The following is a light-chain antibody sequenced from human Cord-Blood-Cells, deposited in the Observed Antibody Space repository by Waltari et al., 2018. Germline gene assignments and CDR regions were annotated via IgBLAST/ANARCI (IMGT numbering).Light chain of an antibody. CDR3: CSYAGSSTWV. V-gene: IGLV2-23*01. CDR2: EGS. Sequence: QSALTQPASVSGSPGQSITISCTGTSSDVGSYNLVSWYQQHPGKAPKHMRYEGSKRPSWVSNRFSGAKSGNTASLTISGLQAEDEADYYCCSYAGSSTWVFGGGTKLTVL. CDR1: SSDVGSYNL. J-gene: IGLJ3*02.